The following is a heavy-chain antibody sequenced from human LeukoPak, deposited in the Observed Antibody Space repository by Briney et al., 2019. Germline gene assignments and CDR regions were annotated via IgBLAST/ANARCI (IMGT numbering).Heavy chain of an antibody. V-gene: IGHV1-2*02. CDR1: GYTFTGYY. CDR3: ARDRGKVDIVATIRATFDY. Sequence: ASVKVSCKASGYTFTGYYMHWVRQAPGQGLEWMGWINPNSGGTNYAQKFQGRVTMTRDMSTSTVYMELSSLRSEDTAVYYCARDRGKVDIVATIRATFDYWGQGTLVTVSS. D-gene: IGHD5-12*01. J-gene: IGHJ4*02. CDR2: INPNSGGT.